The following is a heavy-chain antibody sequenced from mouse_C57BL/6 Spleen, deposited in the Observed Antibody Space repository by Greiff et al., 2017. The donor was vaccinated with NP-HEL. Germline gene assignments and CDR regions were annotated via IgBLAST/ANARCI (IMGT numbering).Heavy chain of an antibody. J-gene: IGHJ2*01. Sequence: QVQLQQPGAELVKPGASVKMSCKASGYTFTSYWITWVKQRPGQGLEWIGDIYPGSGSTNYNEKFKSKATLTVDTSSSTAYMQLSSLTSEDSAVYYCAREGYSNYRVLYYFDYWGQGTTLTVSS. D-gene: IGHD2-5*01. V-gene: IGHV1-55*01. CDR2: IYPGSGST. CDR3: AREGYSNYRVLYYFDY. CDR1: GYTFTSYW.